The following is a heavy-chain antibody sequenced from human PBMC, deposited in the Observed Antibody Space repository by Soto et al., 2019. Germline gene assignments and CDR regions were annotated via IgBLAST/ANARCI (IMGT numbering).Heavy chain of an antibody. V-gene: IGHV4-59*08. CDR2: MYYSGST. J-gene: IGHJ5*02. CDR1: GDSISSSY. Sequence: SETLCLTCTVSGDSISSSYGSWIRQPPGKGLEWIGYMYYSGSTSYNPSLNSRVTLSVDTSKNQFFLKLSFVTAAGTAVYYCARHRALNWFDPWGQGTLVTVSS. CDR3: ARHRALNWFDP.